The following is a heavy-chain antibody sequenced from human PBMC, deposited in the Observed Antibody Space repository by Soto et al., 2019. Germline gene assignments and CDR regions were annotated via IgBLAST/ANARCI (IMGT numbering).Heavy chain of an antibody. J-gene: IGHJ6*02. V-gene: IGHV2-5*02. D-gene: IGHD2-21*02. CDR3: VHSRCGGDCLQSYSAHYYYGMDV. Sequence: QITLKESGPTLVKPTQTLTLTCTFSGFSLSTSGMGVGWIRQPPGKALEWLALIYWDDDKRYSPSLKSRLTITQDTSKTQVVLTMTNMDPVDTATYYCVHSRCGGDCLQSYSAHYYYGMDVWGQGTTVTVSS. CDR1: GFSLSTSGMG. CDR2: IYWDDDK.